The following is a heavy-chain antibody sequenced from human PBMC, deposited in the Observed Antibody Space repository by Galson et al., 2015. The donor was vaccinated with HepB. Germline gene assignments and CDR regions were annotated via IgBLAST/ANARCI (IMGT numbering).Heavy chain of an antibody. Sequence: SLRLSCAASGFTFDDYAMHWVRQAPGKGLGWVSGISWDSGSIAYADSVKGRFTISRDNAKKSLYLQMNSLRAEDTALYYCTKRLLYSGDMDVWGKGTTVTVSS. D-gene: IGHD2-21*01. CDR3: TKRLLYSGDMDV. CDR2: ISWDSGSI. CDR1: GFTFDDYA. V-gene: IGHV3-9*01. J-gene: IGHJ6*03.